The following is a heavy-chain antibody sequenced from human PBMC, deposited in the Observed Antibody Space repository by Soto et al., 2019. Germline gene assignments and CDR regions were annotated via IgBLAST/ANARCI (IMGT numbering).Heavy chain of an antibody. V-gene: IGHV1-58*01. Sequence: EASVKVSCKASGFTFTSSAVQWVRQARGQRLEWIGWIVVGSGNTNYAQKFQERVTITRDMSTSTAYMELSSLRSEDTAVYYCAAGELYGGNSGPYYYYGMDVWGQGTTVTVSS. J-gene: IGHJ6*02. CDR3: AAGELYGGNSGPYYYYGMDV. CDR1: GFTFTSSA. CDR2: IVVGSGNT. D-gene: IGHD4-17*01.